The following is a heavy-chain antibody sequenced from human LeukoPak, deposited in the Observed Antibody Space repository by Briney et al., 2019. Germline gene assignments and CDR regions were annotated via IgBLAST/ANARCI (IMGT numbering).Heavy chain of an antibody. V-gene: IGHV5-51*01. CDR2: IYCDGSKT. D-gene: IGHD3-16*01. J-gene: IGHJ4*02. Sequence: GESLKISCQTSGYIFTDYWIGWVRQMPGKGLEWMATIYCDGSKTIYSPSFQTQVTISVDKSTNTAYLQWTSLKASDTAIYFCARRAELGMRYFDSGGQGALVTVSS. CDR3: ARRAELGMRYFDS. CDR1: GYIFTDYW.